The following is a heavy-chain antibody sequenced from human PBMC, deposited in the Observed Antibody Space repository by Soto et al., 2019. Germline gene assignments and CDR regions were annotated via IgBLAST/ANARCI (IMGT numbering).Heavy chain of an antibody. D-gene: IGHD6-13*01. Sequence: GESLKISCKGSGYSFTSYWISWVRQMPGKGLEWMGRIDPSDSYTNYSPSFQGHVTISADKSISTAYLQWSSLKASDTAVYYCARPSGYSSSTNWFDHWGQGTLVPVS. V-gene: IGHV5-10-1*01. CDR3: ARPSGYSSSTNWFDH. J-gene: IGHJ5*02. CDR2: IDPSDSYT. CDR1: GYSFTSYW.